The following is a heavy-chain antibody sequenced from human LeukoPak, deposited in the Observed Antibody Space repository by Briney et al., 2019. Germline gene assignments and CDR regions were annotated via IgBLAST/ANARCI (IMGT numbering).Heavy chain of an antibody. Sequence: PGGSLRLSCAASGFTFTTYGMHWVRQAPGKGLEWVALISYDGSKKDYADSVKGRFTISRDNSKNTLYLQMNSLKTEDTAVYYCAKPVGTYFFPYGMDVWGQGTMVTVSS. D-gene: IGHD1-26*01. CDR2: ISYDGSKK. CDR3: AKPVGTYFFPYGMDV. V-gene: IGHV3-30*18. J-gene: IGHJ6*02. CDR1: GFTFTTYG.